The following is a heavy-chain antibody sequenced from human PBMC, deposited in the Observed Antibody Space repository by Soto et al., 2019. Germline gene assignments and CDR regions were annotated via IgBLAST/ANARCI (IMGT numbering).Heavy chain of an antibody. Sequence: PGGSLRLSCAASGFTFSSYAMSWVRQAPGKGLEWVSTLSGSGGNTYYADSVRGLFTISRDNSKNTLYLQMNSLRAEDTAVYYCAKVNTIFGMEYYYYGMDVWGQGTTVTVS. D-gene: IGHD3-3*01. CDR3: AKVNTIFGMEYYYYGMDV. J-gene: IGHJ6*02. CDR1: GFTFSSYA. CDR2: LSGSGGNT. V-gene: IGHV3-23*01.